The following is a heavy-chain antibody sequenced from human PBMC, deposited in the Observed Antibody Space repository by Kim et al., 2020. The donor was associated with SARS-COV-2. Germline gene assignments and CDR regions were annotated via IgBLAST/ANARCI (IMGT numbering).Heavy chain of an antibody. D-gene: IGHD1-26*01. V-gene: IGHV3-53*01. CDR3: ARAEGEDDPFDV. CDR1: GFSVTYNY. J-gene: IGHJ3*01. CDR2: IYSDGTT. Sequence: GGSLRLSCAVAGFSVTYNYMSWVRRAPGKGLEWVSVIYSDGTTYYPDSVKGRFTISRHLSKNTLYLKMNSLRVDDTDVYYCARAEGEDDPFDVWGQGTL.